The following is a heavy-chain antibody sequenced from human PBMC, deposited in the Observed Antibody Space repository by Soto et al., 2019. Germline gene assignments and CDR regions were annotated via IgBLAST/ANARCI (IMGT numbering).Heavy chain of an antibody. CDR2: ISYDGSNK. Sequence: QVQLVESGGGVVQPGRSLRLSCAASGFTFSSYGMHWVRQAPGKGLEGVAVISYDGSNKYYADSVKGRFTISRDNSKNTLYLQMNSLRAEDTAVYYCAKGYYYDSSGYYYLGYWGQGTLVTVSS. J-gene: IGHJ4*02. CDR1: GFTFSSYG. V-gene: IGHV3-30*18. D-gene: IGHD3-22*01. CDR3: AKGYYYDSSGYYYLGY.